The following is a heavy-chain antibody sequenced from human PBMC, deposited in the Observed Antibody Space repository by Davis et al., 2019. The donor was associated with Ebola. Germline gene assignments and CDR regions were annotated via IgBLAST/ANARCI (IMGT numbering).Heavy chain of an antibody. V-gene: IGHV4-39*07. J-gene: IGHJ2*01. Sequence: MPSETLSLTCTVSGGSISSSSYYWGWIRQPPGKGLEWIGSIYYSGSTYYNPSLKSRVTISVDKSKNQFSLKLSSVTAADTAVYYCARDPGVRVWGSYRYNWYFDLWGRGTLVTVSS. CDR3: ARDPGVRVWGSYRYNWYFDL. CDR1: GGSISSSSYY. D-gene: IGHD3-16*02. CDR2: IYYSGST.